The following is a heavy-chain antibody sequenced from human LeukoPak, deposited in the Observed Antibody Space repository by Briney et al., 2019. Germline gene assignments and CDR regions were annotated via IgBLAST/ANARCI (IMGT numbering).Heavy chain of an antibody. CDR3: ARGKRYSSSWFYNRFDP. CDR2: ISGSGGST. V-gene: IGHV3-23*01. CDR1: GFTFSSYN. D-gene: IGHD6-13*01. J-gene: IGHJ5*02. Sequence: GGSLRLSCAASGFTFSSYNMNWVRQAPGKGLEWVSAISGSGGSTYYADSVKGRFTISRDNSKNTLYLQMNSLRAEDTAVYYCARGKRYSSSWFYNRFDPWGQGTLVTVSS.